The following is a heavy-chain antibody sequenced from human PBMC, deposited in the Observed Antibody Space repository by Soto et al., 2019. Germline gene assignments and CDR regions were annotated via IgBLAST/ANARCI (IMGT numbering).Heavy chain of an antibody. V-gene: IGHV3-30-3*01. CDR1: GFTFSSFA. D-gene: IGHD1-1*01. CDR2: ITSDGTKE. J-gene: IGHJ4*02. CDR3: AKAPWNLAHPHYFDF. Sequence: QVRLVESGGGVVQPGRSLRLSCAASGFTFSSFAMHWVRQAPGKGLEWVAVITSDGTKEYYADSVRGRFTISRDNSGNTVYLHMNSLGGDDTAVYYCAKAPWNLAHPHYFDFWGQGTLVTVYS.